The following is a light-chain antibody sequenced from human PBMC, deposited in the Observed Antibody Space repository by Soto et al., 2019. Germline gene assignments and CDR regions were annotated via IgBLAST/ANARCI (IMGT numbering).Light chain of an antibody. CDR3: SSYTSISTYV. CDR1: SSDVGGHNF. J-gene: IGLJ1*01. CDR2: DVR. Sequence: QSVLTQPASVSGSPGQSITISCTGTSSDVGGHNFVSWYQQRPGKAPKLMIYDVRNRPSGVSNRFSGSKSVNTASLTISGLQAEDAADYYCSSYTSISTYVFGTGTKVTVL. V-gene: IGLV2-14*01.